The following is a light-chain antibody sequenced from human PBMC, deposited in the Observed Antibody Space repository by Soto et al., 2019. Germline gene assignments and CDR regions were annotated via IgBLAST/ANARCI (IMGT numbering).Light chain of an antibody. Sequence: EIVLTQSPATLSLSPGERAPLSCSASQSVSSYLAWYQQKPGQAPRLLIYDASNRATGIPARFSGSGSGTDFTLTISSLEPEDFAVYYCQQRSNWPRVTFGGGTKVDIK. CDR1: QSVSSY. J-gene: IGKJ4*01. V-gene: IGKV3-11*01. CDR3: QQRSNWPRVT. CDR2: DAS.